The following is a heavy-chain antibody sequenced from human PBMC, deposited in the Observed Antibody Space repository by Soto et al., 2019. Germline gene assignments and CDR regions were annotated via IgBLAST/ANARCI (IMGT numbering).Heavy chain of an antibody. V-gene: IGHV3-30-3*01. CDR1: GFTFSSYA. CDR2: ISYDGSNK. D-gene: IGHD3-22*01. CDR3: ARDPYLYYYDSPNLDY. Sequence: GGSLRLSCAASGFTFSSYAMHWVRQAPGKGLEWVAVISYDGSNKYYADSVKGRFTISRDNSKNTLYLQMNSLGAEDTAVYYCARDPYLYYYDSPNLDYWGQGTLVTVSS. J-gene: IGHJ4*02.